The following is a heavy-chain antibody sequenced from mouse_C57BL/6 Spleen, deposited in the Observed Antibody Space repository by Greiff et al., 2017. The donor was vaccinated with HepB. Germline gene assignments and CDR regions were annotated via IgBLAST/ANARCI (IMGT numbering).Heavy chain of an antibody. V-gene: IGHV1-50*01. Sequence: VQLQQSGAELVKPGASVKLSCKASGYTFTSYWMQWVKQRPGQGLEWIGEIDPSDSYTNYNQKFKGKATLTVDTSSSTAYMQLSSLTSEDSAVYYCARKGKYYGSSPWFAYWGQGTLVTVSA. D-gene: IGHD1-1*01. CDR3: ARKGKYYGSSPWFAY. J-gene: IGHJ3*01. CDR1: GYTFTSYW. CDR2: IDPSDSYT.